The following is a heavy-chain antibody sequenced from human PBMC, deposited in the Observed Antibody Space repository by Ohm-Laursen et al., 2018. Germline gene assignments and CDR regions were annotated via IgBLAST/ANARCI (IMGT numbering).Heavy chain of an antibody. J-gene: IGHJ5*02. V-gene: IGHV4-4*07. D-gene: IGHD3-22*01. Sequence: TLSLTCTVSGDSISSYHWSWIRQPAGKGLEWIGSIFTSGSTNYNPSLKGRVTMSVDTSTNQFPLKLSSVTAAGTAGYFCAGRNQSSGKLSNRFDPWGQGTLVTVSS. CDR3: AGRNQSSGKLSNRFDP. CDR1: GDSISSYH. CDR2: IFTSGST.